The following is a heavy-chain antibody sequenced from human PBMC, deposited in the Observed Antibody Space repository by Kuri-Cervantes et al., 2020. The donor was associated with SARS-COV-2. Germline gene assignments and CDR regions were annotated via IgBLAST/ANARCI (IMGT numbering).Heavy chain of an antibody. J-gene: IGHJ6*02. CDR2: IYYSGST. V-gene: IGHV4-39*01. CDR3: ARQGTGYYGSGSYYYYYYGMDD. Sequence: SETLSLTCTVSGGSISSSGYYWGWIRQPPGKGLEWIGSIYYSGSTYYNPSLKSRVTISVDTSKNQFSLKLSSVTAADTAVYYCARQGTGYYGSGSYYYYYYGMDDWGQGTTVTVSS. D-gene: IGHD3-10*01. CDR1: GGSISSSGYY.